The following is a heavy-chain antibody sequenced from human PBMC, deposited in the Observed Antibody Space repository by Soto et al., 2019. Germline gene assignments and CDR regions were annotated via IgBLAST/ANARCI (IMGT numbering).Heavy chain of an antibody. CDR2: IVVGSGNT. CDR1: GFTFTSSA. J-gene: IGHJ3*02. CDR3: AACSSGWPNDAFDI. V-gene: IGHV1-58*02. D-gene: IGHD6-19*01. Sequence: ASVKVSCKASGFTFTSSAMQWVRQARGQRLEWIGWIVVGSGNTNYAQKFQERVTITRDMSTSTAYVELSSLRSEDTAVYYCAACSSGWPNDAFDIWGQGTMVTVSS.